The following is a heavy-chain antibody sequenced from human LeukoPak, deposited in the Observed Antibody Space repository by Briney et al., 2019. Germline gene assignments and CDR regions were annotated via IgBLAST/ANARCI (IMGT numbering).Heavy chain of an antibody. CDR2: IGSSSDT. CDR1: GLTFSGYS. V-gene: IGHV3-21*01. Sequence: KPGGSLRLSCAASGLTFSGYSMNWVRQAPGKGLEWVSCIGSSSDTYYADSVKGRFTISRDNAKNTLYLQMNSLRVEDTAVYYCARILSKDYFDSWGQGALVTVSS. CDR3: ARILSKDYFDS. J-gene: IGHJ4*02. D-gene: IGHD2-15*01.